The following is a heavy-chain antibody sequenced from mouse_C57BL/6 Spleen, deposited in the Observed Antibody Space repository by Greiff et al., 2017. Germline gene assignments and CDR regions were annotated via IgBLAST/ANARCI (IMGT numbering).Heavy chain of an antibody. Sequence: VQLQQPGAELVMPGASVKLSCKASGYTFTSYWMHWVKQRPGQGLEWIGEIDPSDSYTNYNQKFKGKATLTVDQSSSTAYMQLNSLTSEDSAVYYCARNGGFAYWGQGTLVTVSA. V-gene: IGHV1-69*01. CDR1: GYTFTSYW. CDR2: IDPSDSYT. J-gene: IGHJ3*01. CDR3: ARNGGFAY.